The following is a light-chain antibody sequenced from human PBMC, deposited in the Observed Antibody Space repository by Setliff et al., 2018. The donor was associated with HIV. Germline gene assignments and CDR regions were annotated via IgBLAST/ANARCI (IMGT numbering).Light chain of an antibody. CDR1: SSDVGAYNH. CDR3: YSYATRSYV. J-gene: IGLJ1*01. Sequence: QSALTQPRSVSGSLGQSVAISCSGSSSDVGAYNHVSWYQQYPGKAPTLIIHDVYQRPSGVPDRFSGSKSGNTASLTISGLRAEDEADYYCYSYATRSYVFGTGTKATVL. CDR2: DVY. V-gene: IGLV2-11*01.